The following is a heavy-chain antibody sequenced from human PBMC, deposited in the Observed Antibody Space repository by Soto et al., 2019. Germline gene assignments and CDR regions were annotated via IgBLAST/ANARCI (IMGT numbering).Heavy chain of an antibody. CDR2: IIPIFGTA. J-gene: IGHJ4*02. CDR1: GGTFSSYA. CDR3: VREDKDYGSGSYYSNYFDY. V-gene: IGHV1-69*01. D-gene: IGHD3-10*01. Sequence: VQLVQSGAEVKKPGSSVKVSCKASGGTFSSYAISWVRQAPGQGLEWMGGIIPIFGTANYAQKFQGRVTITADESTSTAYMELSSLRSENTAVYYCVREDKDYGSGSYYSNYFDYWGQGTLVTVSS.